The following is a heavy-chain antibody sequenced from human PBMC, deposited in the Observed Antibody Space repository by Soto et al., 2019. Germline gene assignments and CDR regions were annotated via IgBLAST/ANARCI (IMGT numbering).Heavy chain of an antibody. D-gene: IGHD3-10*01. V-gene: IGHV1-69*06. Sequence: QVQLEQSGAEVKKPGSSVKVSCKASGGTLSDHGVAWLRQAPGQGLEWMGGTIPVFNTATYAQKFQGRVTVTADKFTNIAYMELSSLRSEDTAFYFCARGVYGSGKYYTGPSALDIWGQGTMVIVSS. CDR2: TIPVFNTA. J-gene: IGHJ3*02. CDR3: ARGVYGSGKYYTGPSALDI. CDR1: GGTLSDHG.